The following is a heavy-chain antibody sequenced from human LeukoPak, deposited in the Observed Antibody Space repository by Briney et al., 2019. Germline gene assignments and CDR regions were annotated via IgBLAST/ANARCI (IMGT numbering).Heavy chain of an antibody. V-gene: IGHV4-61*08. CDR1: GGSISSGGYY. CDR3: ASGKIAARAVIY. CDR2: IYYSGST. Sequence: SETLSLTCTVSGGSISSGGYYWSWIRQPPGRGLEWIGYIYYSGSTNYNPSLKSRVTISVDTSKNQFSLKLSSVTAADTAVYYCASGKIAARAVIYWGQGTLVTVSS. J-gene: IGHJ4*02. D-gene: IGHD6-6*01.